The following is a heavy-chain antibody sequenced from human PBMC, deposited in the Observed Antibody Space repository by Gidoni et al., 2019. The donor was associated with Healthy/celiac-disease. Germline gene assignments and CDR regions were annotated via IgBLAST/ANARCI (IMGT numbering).Heavy chain of an antibody. D-gene: IGHD3-10*01. V-gene: IGHV4-31*01. Sequence: QVQLQESGPGLVKPSQTLSLTCTVSGGSISSGGYYWSWIRQHPGEGLEWIGYIYYSGSTYYDPSLKSLVNISVDTSKNQFSLKLSSVTAADTAVYYCARGGGYYYGSGSYYSDWFDPWGQGTLVTVSS. CDR1: GGSISSGGYY. CDR3: ARGGGYYYGSGSYYSDWFDP. CDR2: IYYSGST. J-gene: IGHJ5*02.